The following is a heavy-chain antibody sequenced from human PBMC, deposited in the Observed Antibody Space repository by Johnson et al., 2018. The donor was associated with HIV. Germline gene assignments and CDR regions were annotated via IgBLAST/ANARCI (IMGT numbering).Heavy chain of an antibody. D-gene: IGHD1-7*01. Sequence: MLLVESGGGLVQSGGSLRLSCAASGFTFSSYWMSWVRQAPGTGLELVANIKQDGSEKYYVDSVKGRFAISRDNAKNSLYLQMNSLRVEDTAVYYCARGTRLGAPSNLDASDIWGQGTLVTVSS. CDR1: GFTFSSYW. CDR3: ARGTRLGAPSNLDASDI. V-gene: IGHV3-7*01. CDR2: IKQDGSEK. J-gene: IGHJ3*02.